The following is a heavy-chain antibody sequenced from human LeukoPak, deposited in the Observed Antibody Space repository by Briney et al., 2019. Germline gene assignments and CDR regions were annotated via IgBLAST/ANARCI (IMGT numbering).Heavy chain of an antibody. J-gene: IGHJ4*02. CDR3: ARGVGANYFDY. CDR1: GFTFSSYA. D-gene: IGHD1-26*01. CDR2: ISYDGSSK. V-gene: IGHV3-30-3*01. Sequence: GGSLRLSCAASGFTFSSYAMHWVRQAPGKGLEWVAVISYDGSSKYYADSVKGRFTISRDNSKNTLYLQMNSLRAEDTAVYYCARGVGANYFDYWGQGTLVTISS.